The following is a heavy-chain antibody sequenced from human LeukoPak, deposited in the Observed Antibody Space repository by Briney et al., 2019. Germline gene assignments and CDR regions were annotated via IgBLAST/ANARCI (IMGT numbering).Heavy chain of an antibody. D-gene: IGHD3-22*01. J-gene: IGHJ4*02. CDR1: GFTFSDYY. CDR3: ARDKEYYDSSGYYYFDY. Sequence: GGSLRLSCAASGFTFSDYYVSWIRQAPGKGLEWVSYISSSGSTIYYADSVKGRFTISRDNAKNSLYLQMNSLRAEDTAVYYCARDKEYYDSSGYYYFDYWGQGTLVTVSS. V-gene: IGHV3-11*01. CDR2: ISSSGSTI.